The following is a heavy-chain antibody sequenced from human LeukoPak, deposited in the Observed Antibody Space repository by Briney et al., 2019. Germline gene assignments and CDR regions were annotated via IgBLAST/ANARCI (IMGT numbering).Heavy chain of an antibody. J-gene: IGHJ5*02. CDR2: IYYSGST. CDR1: GGSISTTSNS. D-gene: IGHD2-15*01. Sequence: SETLSLTCNVSGGSISTTSNSWGWAWIRQPPGKGLEWIGSIYYSGSTYYNPSLKSRVTISVDTSKNQFSLKLSSVTAADTAVYYCARGLYCSGGSCYSSGWFDPWGQGTLVTVSS. CDR3: ARGLYCSGGSCYSSGWFDP. V-gene: IGHV4-39*07.